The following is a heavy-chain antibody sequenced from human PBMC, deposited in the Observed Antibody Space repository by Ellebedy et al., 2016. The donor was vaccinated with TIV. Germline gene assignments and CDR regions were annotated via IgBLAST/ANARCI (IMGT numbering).Heavy chain of an antibody. V-gene: IGHV4-39*01. J-gene: IGHJ4*02. CDR1: GGSISTRSYF. CDR2: IYTVGST. D-gene: IGHD6-6*01. CDR3: ARVDYSTSSVDS. Sequence: SETLSLXCTVSGGSISTRSYFWGWIRQPPGKGLEWIGSIYTVGSTDDNPSLTSRVTISVDASENQFSLSLSSVTAADTAVYYCARVDYSTSSVDSWGQGTLVTVSS.